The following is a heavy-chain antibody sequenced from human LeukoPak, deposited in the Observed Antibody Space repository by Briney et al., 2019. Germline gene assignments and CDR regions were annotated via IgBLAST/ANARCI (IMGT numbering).Heavy chain of an antibody. CDR2: INNSGST. J-gene: IGHJ4*02. V-gene: IGHV4-34*01. D-gene: IGHD3-16*01. CDR3: ARGRYGPRLGN. Sequence: SETLSLTCAVYGASFSDSYWSWIRQSPEKGLEWIGEINNSGSTSYSPSLNSRVIMSVDRSKNQFSLRLTSVTAADTAVYYCARGRYGPRLGNWGQGTLVTVSS. CDR1: GASFSDSY.